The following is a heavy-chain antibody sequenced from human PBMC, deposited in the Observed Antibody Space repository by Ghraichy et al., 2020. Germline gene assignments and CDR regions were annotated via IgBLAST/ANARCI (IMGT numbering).Heavy chain of an antibody. CDR3: ARDGYSSGWYGPYWYFDL. J-gene: IGHJ2*01. CDR1: GGSISSYY. D-gene: IGHD6-19*01. Sequence: SETLSLTCTVSGGSISSYYWSWIRQPPGKGLEWIGYIYYSGSTNYNPSLKSRVTISVDTSKNQFSLKLSSVTAADTAVYYCARDGYSSGWYGPYWYFDLWGRGT. CDR2: IYYSGST. V-gene: IGHV4-59*01.